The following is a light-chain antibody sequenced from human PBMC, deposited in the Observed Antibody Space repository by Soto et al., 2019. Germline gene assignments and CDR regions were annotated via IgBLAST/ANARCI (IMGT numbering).Light chain of an antibody. CDR3: SSYTSSSTLLYV. CDR1: SSDVGAYNY. CDR2: EVS. J-gene: IGLJ1*01. V-gene: IGLV2-14*01. Sequence: QSVLTQPASVSGSPGQSITISCTGTSSDVGAYNYVSWYQHHPGKAPKFMIYEVSNRPSGVSNRFSGSKSGNTASLNISGLQAEDEADYYCSSYTSSSTLLYVFGTGTKVTVL.